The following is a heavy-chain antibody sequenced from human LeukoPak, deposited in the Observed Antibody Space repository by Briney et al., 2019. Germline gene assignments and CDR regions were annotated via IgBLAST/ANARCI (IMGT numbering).Heavy chain of an antibody. CDR2: ISFDGSDR. CDR3: ARGLGRYYDSSGPRGDY. J-gene: IGHJ4*02. D-gene: IGHD3-22*01. V-gene: IGHV3-30*04. Sequence: GGSLRLSCAASGFTFSSYATHWVRQAPGKGLEWVAVISFDGSDRYYADSVKGRFTISRDSSKNTLYLQMNSLRAEDTAVYYCARGLGRYYDSSGPRGDYWGQGTLVTVSS. CDR1: GFTFSSYA.